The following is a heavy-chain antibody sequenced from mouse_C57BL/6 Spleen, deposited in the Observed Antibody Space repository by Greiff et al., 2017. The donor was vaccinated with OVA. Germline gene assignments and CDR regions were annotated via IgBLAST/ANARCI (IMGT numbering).Heavy chain of an antibody. CDR1: GFTFSNYW. Sequence: EVMLVESGGGLVQPGGSMKLSCVASGFTFSNYWMNWVRQSPPKGLEWVAQIRLKSDNYATHYAESVKGRFTISRADSKSSVYLQMNNLRAEDTGIYDCTDPDIYSNFYFDYWGQGTTLTVSS. D-gene: IGHD2-5*01. V-gene: IGHV6-3*01. J-gene: IGHJ2*01. CDR2: IRLKSDNYAT. CDR3: TDPDIYSNFYFDY.